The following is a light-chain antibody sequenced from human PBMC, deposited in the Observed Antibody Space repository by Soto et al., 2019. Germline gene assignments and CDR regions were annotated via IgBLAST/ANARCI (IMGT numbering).Light chain of an antibody. CDR2: AAS. V-gene: IGKV1-6*01. CDR1: QGIRND. J-gene: IGKJ4*01. Sequence: AVQISHCPSSLAASVGDRVTITCRASQGIRNDLGWYQQKPGKAPKLLIYAASSLQSGVPSRFSGSGSGTDFTLTISSLQPEDFATYYCLQDYNYPLTFGGGTKVDIK. CDR3: LQDYNYPLT.